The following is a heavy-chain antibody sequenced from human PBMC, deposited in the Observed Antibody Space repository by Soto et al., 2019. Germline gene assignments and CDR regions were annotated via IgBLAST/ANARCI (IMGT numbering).Heavy chain of an antibody. CDR3: SRVDYSSGYYLFDY. D-gene: IGHD3-22*01. V-gene: IGHV2-70*01. Sequence: SGPTLANHTPTLTLTCTFSGFSLSTSGMCVSWIRQPQGKALEWLELIDWDDENYYSKALETRLTISKDKTKNQEVLTMTNMEPVDTATYYCSRVDYSSGYYLFDYWGQGTLVTVSS. J-gene: IGHJ4*02. CDR2: IDWDDEN. CDR1: GFSLSTSGMC.